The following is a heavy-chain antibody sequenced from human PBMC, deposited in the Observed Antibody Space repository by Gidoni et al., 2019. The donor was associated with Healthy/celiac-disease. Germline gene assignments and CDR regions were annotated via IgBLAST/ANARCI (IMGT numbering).Heavy chain of an antibody. CDR2: ISWNSGSI. CDR3: AKSRRGYYDFWSGYCDY. V-gene: IGHV3-9*01. J-gene: IGHJ4*02. Sequence: VRQAPGKGLEWVSGISWNSGSIGYADSVKGRFTISRDNVKNSLYLQMNSLRAEDTALYYCAKSRRGYYDFWSGYCDYWGQGTLVTVSS. D-gene: IGHD3-3*01.